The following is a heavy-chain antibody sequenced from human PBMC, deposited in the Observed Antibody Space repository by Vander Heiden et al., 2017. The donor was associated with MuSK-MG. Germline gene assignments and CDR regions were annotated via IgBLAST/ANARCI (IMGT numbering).Heavy chain of an antibody. Sequence: EVQLVESGGGLVKPGGSLRLSCAASGFTFSSYSMNWVRQAPGKGLEWVSSISSSSSYISYADSVKGRFTISRDNAKNSLYLQMNSLRAEDTAVYYCARDWYSSSSCLVDYWGQGTLVTVSS. D-gene: IGHD6-6*01. CDR2: ISSSSSYI. V-gene: IGHV3-21*03. CDR1: GFTFSSYS. CDR3: ARDWYSSSSCLVDY. J-gene: IGHJ4*02.